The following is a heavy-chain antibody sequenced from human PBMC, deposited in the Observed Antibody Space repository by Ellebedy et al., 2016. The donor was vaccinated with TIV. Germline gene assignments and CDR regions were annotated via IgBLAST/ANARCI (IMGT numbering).Heavy chain of an antibody. CDR3: ARVGTSGYSWFDP. D-gene: IGHD5-12*01. CDR2: IYYSGST. J-gene: IGHJ5*02. CDR1: GGSISSYY. Sequence: SETLSLTXTVSGGSISSYYWSWIRQPPGKGLEWIGYIYYSGSTNYNPSLKSRVTISVDTSKNQFSLKLSSVTAADTAVYYCARVGTSGYSWFDPWGQGTLVTVSS. V-gene: IGHV4-59*01.